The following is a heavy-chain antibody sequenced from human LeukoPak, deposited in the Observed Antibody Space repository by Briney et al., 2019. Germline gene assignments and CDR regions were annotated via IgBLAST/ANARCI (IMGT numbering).Heavy chain of an antibody. J-gene: IGHJ4*02. CDR1: GGSFSGYY. CDR3: ASMSSGWTQGPDSY. Sequence: SETLSLTCAVYGGSFSGYYWSWIRQPPGKGLEWIGEINHSGSTNYNPSLKSRVTISVDTSKNQFSLKLSSVTAADTAVYYCASMSSGWTQGPDSYWGQGTLVTVSS. V-gene: IGHV4-34*01. CDR2: INHSGST. D-gene: IGHD6-19*01.